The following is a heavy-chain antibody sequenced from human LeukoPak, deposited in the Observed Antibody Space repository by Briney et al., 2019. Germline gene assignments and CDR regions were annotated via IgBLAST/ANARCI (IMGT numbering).Heavy chain of an antibody. J-gene: IGHJ4*02. V-gene: IGHV3-21*01. Sequence: PGGSLRLSCSASGFTFSDYDMNWVRQAPGKGLEWVSSISSLSSHVYYGDSVKGRFSISRDNAKNSLYLQMNSLGAEDTAIYYCGRAFPPLRTSSAGDLWGQGILVTVSS. D-gene: IGHD3-16*01. CDR3: GRAFPPLRTSSAGDL. CDR1: GFTFSDYD. CDR2: ISSLSSHV.